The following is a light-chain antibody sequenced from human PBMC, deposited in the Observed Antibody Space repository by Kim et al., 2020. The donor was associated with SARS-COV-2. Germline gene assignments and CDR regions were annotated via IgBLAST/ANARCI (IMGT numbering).Light chain of an antibody. CDR3: YSTDSSGNRWV. J-gene: IGLJ3*02. CDR2: EDS. Sequence: SYELTQPPSVSVSPGQTARITCSGDALSKKYAYWYQQKSGQAPVLVIYEDSKRPSGIPERFSGSSSGTMATLTISGAQVEDEADYYCYSTDSSGNRWVFGGGTQLTVL. CDR1: ALSKKY. V-gene: IGLV3-10*01.